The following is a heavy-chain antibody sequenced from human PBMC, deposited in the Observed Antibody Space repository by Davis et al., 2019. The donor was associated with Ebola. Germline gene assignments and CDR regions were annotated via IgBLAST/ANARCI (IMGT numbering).Heavy chain of an antibody. V-gene: IGHV4-4*02. J-gene: IGHJ4*02. CDR1: GGSISSSNW. CDR3: ATIGYCNRIRCYGGYYFDY. D-gene: IGHD2-2*01. Sequence: MPSETLSLTCAVSGGSISSSNWWSWVRQPPGKGLDWIGEVYHSGSTNYNPSLKSRVTISVDKSKNQFSLKLSSVTAADTAVYYCATIGYCNRIRCYGGYYFDYWGQGILVTVSS. CDR2: VYHSGST.